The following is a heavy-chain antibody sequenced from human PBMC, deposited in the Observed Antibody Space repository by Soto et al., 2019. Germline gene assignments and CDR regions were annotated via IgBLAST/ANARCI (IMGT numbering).Heavy chain of an antibody. D-gene: IGHD6-13*01. CDR2: ISSGGSST. CDR3: AKDRDGAAAGPTKFYGMDV. Sequence: PGGSLRLSCAASGFTFSSYWMHWVRQAPGKGLAWASLISSGGSSTSYADSVRGRFTISRDNAKNTLYLQMNSLRAEDTAVYYCAKDRDGAAAGPTKFYGMDVWGQGTTVTVSS. CDR1: GFTFSSYW. J-gene: IGHJ6*02. V-gene: IGHV3-74*01.